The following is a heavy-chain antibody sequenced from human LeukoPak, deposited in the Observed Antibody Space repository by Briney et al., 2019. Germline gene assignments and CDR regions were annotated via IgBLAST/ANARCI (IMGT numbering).Heavy chain of an antibody. CDR3: ARASYSYDINGWVPFDY. V-gene: IGHV4-61*02. J-gene: IGHJ4*02. CDR2: IYTSGST. CDR1: GGSISSGSYY. D-gene: IGHD3-22*01. Sequence: PSQTLSLTCTVSGGSISSGSYYWSWIRQPAGKGLEWIGRIYTSGSTNYNPSLKSRVTISGDTSKNQFSLRLSSVTAADTAVYYCARASYSYDINGWVPFDYWGQGTLVTVSS.